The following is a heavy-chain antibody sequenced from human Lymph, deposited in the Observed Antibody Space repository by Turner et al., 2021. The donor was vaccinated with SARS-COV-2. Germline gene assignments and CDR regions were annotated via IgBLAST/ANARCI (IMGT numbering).Heavy chain of an antibody. CDR2: IIPMLDIA. CDR3: ARDVTGPLGY. V-gene: IGHV1-69*10. J-gene: IGHJ4*02. D-gene: IGHD1-20*01. CDR1: GVTFSSYA. Sequence: QVQLVQSGAEGKKPGSSVTVSCKASGVTFSSYAISWVRQAPVQGLEWMGGIIPMLDIANYAQKFQGRVTITADKSTSTAYMELSSLRSEDTAVYYCARDVTGPLGYWGQGTLVTVSS.